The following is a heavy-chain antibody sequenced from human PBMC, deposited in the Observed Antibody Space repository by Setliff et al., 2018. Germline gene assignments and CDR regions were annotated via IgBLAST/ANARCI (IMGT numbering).Heavy chain of an antibody. Sequence: VKVSCKASGYTFIGHYMHWVRQAPGEGLEWMGWINPNNGETKFAQKFQGRVTMTRDTTTSTAYMELSSLTSDDTAVYYCARGPRQPSYGFPLRPFAIWGQGTVVTVSS. V-gene: IGHV1-2*02. J-gene: IGHJ3*02. CDR3: ARGPRQPSYGFPLRPFAI. CDR1: GYTFIGHY. CDR2: INPNNGET. D-gene: IGHD5-18*01.